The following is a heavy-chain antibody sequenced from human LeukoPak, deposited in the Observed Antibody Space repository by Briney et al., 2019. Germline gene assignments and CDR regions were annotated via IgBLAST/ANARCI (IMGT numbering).Heavy chain of an antibody. Sequence: GGSLRLSCAASGFTFSSYAMHWVRQAPGKGLEWVSAISGSGGSTYYADSVKGRFTISRDNSKNTLYLQMNSLRAEDTAVYYCAKKGYYDGSGYYMYYFDHWGQGTLVTVSS. CDR1: GFTFSSYA. V-gene: IGHV3-23*01. J-gene: IGHJ4*02. CDR2: ISGSGGST. D-gene: IGHD3-22*01. CDR3: AKKGYYDGSGYYMYYFDH.